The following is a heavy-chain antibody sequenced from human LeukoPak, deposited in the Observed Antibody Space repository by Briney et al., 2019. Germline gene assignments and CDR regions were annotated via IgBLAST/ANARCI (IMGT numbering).Heavy chain of an antibody. V-gene: IGHV3-74*01. D-gene: IGHD2-2*01. Sequence: GGSLRLSCAASGFTFSSYWMHWVRQAPGKGLVWVARINGDGSSTRYADSVKGRFAISRDNAKNTLYLQMNSLRAEDTAVYSCARELVVREGDYFDNWGQGTLVTVSS. J-gene: IGHJ4*02. CDR3: ARELVVREGDYFDN. CDR2: INGDGSST. CDR1: GFTFSSYW.